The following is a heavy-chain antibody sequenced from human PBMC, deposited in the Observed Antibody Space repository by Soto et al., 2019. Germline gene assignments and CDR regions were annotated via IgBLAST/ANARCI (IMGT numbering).Heavy chain of an antibody. Sequence: QVRLQESGPGLVKPSETLSLTCTVSGGSISSYYWSWIRQPPGKGLEWIGYMYNTGSTIYNPSLKSRVTISVDTSKNQFSLKLTSVTAADTAVYYCARDLCGHCGAACYPLDVWGHGTTVTVSS. J-gene: IGHJ6*02. V-gene: IGHV4-59*01. CDR2: MYNTGST. CDR1: GGSISSYY. D-gene: IGHD2-21*02. CDR3: ARDLCGHCGAACYPLDV.